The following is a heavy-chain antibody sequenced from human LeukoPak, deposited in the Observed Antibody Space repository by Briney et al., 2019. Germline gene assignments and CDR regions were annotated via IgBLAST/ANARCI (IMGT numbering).Heavy chain of an antibody. D-gene: IGHD5-24*01. J-gene: IGHJ4*02. Sequence: GGSLRLSCAASGFTFSSHWMDWVRQAPGKGLEWVANVNPDGSVKHYVDSVKGRFTISRDNTKNSLYLEMNSLRAEDTAVYYCAKNFGWQQFDYWGQGTLVTVSS. CDR3: AKNFGWQQFDY. CDR1: GFTFSSHW. CDR2: VNPDGSVK. V-gene: IGHV3-7*01.